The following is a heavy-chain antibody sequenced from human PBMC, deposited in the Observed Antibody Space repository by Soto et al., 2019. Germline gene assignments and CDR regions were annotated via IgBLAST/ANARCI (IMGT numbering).Heavy chain of an antibody. CDR1: GFTFSSDW. CDR3: ARDRQESHHYFDC. D-gene: IGHD6-6*01. J-gene: IGHJ4*02. CDR2: INTDGSGT. Sequence: GGSLRLSCAASGFTFSSDWMHWVRQATGKGLVWVSRINTDGSGTSYADSVKGRFTISRDNAKNMVYLQMNSLRAEDTAVYFCARDRQESHHYFDCWGQGNVVTVSS. V-gene: IGHV3-74*01.